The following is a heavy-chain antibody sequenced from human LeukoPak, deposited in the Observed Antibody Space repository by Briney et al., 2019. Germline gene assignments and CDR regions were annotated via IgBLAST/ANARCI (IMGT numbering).Heavy chain of an antibody. CDR2: IYYSGST. V-gene: IGHV4-59*01. CDR3: ARGPPGRFDWLRFYMDV. Sequence: SETLSLTCTVSGGSISSYYWSWIRQPPGKGLEWIGYIYYSGSTNYNPSLKSRVTISVDTSKNQFPLKLSSVTAADTAVYYCARGPPGRFDWLRFYMDVWGKGTTVTISS. J-gene: IGHJ6*03. D-gene: IGHD3-9*01. CDR1: GGSISSYY.